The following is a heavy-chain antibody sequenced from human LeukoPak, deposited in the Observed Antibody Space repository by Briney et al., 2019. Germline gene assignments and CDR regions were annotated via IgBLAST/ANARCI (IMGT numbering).Heavy chain of an antibody. D-gene: IGHD5/OR15-5a*01. J-gene: IGHJ4*02. CDR3: VRVSVCPRCHFDY. Sequence: GGSLRLSCAASGFTFSSYWMHWVRQAPGKGLVWVSRISPDGSSALYADSVKGRFTISRDNAKNTLYLQMNSLRGDDTAVYYCVRVSVCPRCHFDYWGQGTLVTVSS. V-gene: IGHV3-74*01. CDR1: GFTFSSYW. CDR2: ISPDGSSA.